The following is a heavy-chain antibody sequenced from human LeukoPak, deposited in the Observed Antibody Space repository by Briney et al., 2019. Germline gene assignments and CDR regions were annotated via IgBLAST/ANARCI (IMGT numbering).Heavy chain of an antibody. CDR2: ISYDGSNK. Sequence: TGGSLRLSCAASGFTFSSYAMHWVRQAPGKGLEWVAVISYDGSNKYYADSVKGRFTISRDNSKNTLYLQMNSLRAEDTAVYYCARSKEEMATKTGYFDYWGQGTLVTVSS. CDR1: GFTFSSYA. V-gene: IGHV3-30-3*01. D-gene: IGHD5-12*01. J-gene: IGHJ4*02. CDR3: ARSKEEMATKTGYFDY.